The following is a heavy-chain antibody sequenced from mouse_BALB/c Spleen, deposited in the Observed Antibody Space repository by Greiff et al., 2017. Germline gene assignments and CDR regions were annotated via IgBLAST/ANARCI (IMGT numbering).Heavy chain of an antibody. V-gene: IGHV7-3*02. CDR1: GFTFTDYY. J-gene: IGHJ4*01. D-gene: IGHD2-14*01. CDR3: ARAYRYDAMDY. CDR2: IRNKANGYTT. Sequence: EVKLMESGGGLVQPGGSLRLSCATSGFTFTDYYMSWVRQPPGKALEWLGFIRNKANGYTTEYSASVKGRFTISRDNSQSILYLQMNTLRAEDSATYYCARAYRYDAMDYWGQGTSVTVSS.